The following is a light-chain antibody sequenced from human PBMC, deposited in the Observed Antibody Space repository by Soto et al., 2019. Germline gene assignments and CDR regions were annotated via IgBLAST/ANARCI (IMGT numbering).Light chain of an antibody. CDR2: DVS. J-gene: IGLJ2*01. Sequence: SLPPGQSITISCTGTSSDVGGYNYVSWYQQHPGKAPKLMIYDVSNRPSGVSNRFSGSKSGNTASLTISGLQAEDEADYYCSSYTSSTAPVVFGGGTKVTVL. CDR1: SSDVGGYNY. V-gene: IGLV2-14*03. CDR3: SSYTSSTAPVV.